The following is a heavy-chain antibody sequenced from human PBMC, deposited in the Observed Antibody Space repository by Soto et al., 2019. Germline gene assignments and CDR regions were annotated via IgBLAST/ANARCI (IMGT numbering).Heavy chain of an antibody. CDR3: AKDLGYCSSTGCYDFYAMDV. V-gene: IGHV3-23*01. CDR1: GFNFITSA. D-gene: IGHD2-2*01. J-gene: IGHJ6*02. Sequence: GGSLRLSCTASGFNFITSAVNWVRQAPGKGLEWISGISGSGGTTYYADSVKGRFTISRDNSKNTVFLQMNSLRAEDTAVYYCAKDLGYCSSTGCYDFYAMDVWGQGTTVTVSS. CDR2: ISGSGGTT.